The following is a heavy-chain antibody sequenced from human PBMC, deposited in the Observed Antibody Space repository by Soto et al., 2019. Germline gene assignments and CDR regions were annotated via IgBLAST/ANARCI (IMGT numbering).Heavy chain of an antibody. CDR2: IVAGSGKT. D-gene: IGHD3-22*01. J-gene: IGHJ4*02. V-gene: IGHV1-58*01. Sequence: SVKVSCKGSGFTFSRSAVQWVRQARGQGLEWIGWIVAGSGKTDYAQSFQERVTITTDMSTSTAYMELSSLNSDDTAVYYCAATLDWGSYDFGGYPSWGQGTLVTVSS. CDR3: AATLDWGSYDFGGYPS. CDR1: GFTFSRSA.